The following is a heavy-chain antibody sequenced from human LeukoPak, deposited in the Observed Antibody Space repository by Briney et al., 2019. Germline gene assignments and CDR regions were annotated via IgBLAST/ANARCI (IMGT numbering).Heavy chain of an antibody. CDR2: ISNSGGT. V-gene: IGHV4-4*09. Sequence: SETLSLTCTVSGGSISSYYWSWIRQPPGKGLEWIGYISNSGGTYYNPSLKSRVGISGDTSKSQFSLKMRSVTAADTAVYYCATTSKYIGSGRDDSFDIWGQGTMVTVSS. CDR3: ATTSKYIGSGRDDSFDI. D-gene: IGHD3-10*01. CDR1: GGSISSYY. J-gene: IGHJ3*02.